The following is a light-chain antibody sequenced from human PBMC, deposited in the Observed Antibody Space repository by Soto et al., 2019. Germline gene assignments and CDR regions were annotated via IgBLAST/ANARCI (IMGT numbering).Light chain of an antibody. CDR3: SSYASSGTLL. CDR1: SSDVGGYDY. CDR2: DVS. J-gene: IGLJ2*01. V-gene: IGLV2-14*03. Sequence: QSALTQPASVSGSPGQSITISCAGTSSDVGGYDYVSWYQQYPGKPPQLMIHDVSDRPSGVSNRFSGSKSGSTASLSISGLQAEDEADYSCSSYASSGTLLFGGGTKLTVL.